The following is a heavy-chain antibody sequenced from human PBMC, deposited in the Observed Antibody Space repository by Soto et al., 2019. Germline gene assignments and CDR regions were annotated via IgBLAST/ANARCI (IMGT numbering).Heavy chain of an antibody. J-gene: IGHJ6*02. CDR1: GGTFSSYA. CDR2: IIPIFGTA. Sequence: QVQLVQSGAEVKKPGSSVKVSCKASGGTFSSYAISWVRQAPGQGLEWMGGIIPIFGTANYAQKFQGRVTITADESTSTAYMELSSLRSEDTAVYYCARDETVVGSSPPVYYYYGMDVWGQGTTVTVSS. CDR3: ARDETVVGSSPPVYYYYGMDV. V-gene: IGHV1-69*01. D-gene: IGHD6-19*01.